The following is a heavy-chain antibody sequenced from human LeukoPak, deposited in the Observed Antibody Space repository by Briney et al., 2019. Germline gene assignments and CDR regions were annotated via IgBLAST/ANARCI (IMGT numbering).Heavy chain of an antibody. J-gene: IGHJ4*02. CDR2: ISSSSSYI. CDR3: ARHYDSNSYGPGY. Sequence: GGSLRLSCAASGFTFSSYSMNWVRQAPGKGLEWVSSISSSSSYIYYADSVKGRFTTSRDNAKNSLYLQMNSLRAEDTAVYYCARHYDSNSYGPGYWGQGTLVTVSS. D-gene: IGHD3-22*01. CDR1: GFTFSSYS. V-gene: IGHV3-21*01.